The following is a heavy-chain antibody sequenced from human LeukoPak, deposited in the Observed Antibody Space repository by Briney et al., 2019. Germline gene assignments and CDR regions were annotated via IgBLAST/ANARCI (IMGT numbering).Heavy chain of an antibody. CDR1: GGSISSCY. CDR3: ARHPPFGVVAAHSLLIWFDP. V-gene: IGHV4-59*08. D-gene: IGHD2-15*01. Sequence: SETLSLTCTVSGGSISSCYWSWIRQPPGKGLEWIWYVYYSGSTNCNPSLKSRVTISVETSKNQFSLKLSSVTAADTAVYYCARHPPFGVVAAHSLLIWFDPWGQGTLVTVSS. CDR2: VYYSGST. J-gene: IGHJ5*02.